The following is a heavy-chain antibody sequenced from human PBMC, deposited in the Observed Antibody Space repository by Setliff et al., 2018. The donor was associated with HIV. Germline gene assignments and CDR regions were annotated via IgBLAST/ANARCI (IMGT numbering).Heavy chain of an antibody. D-gene: IGHD5-12*01. CDR2: IDSNNGNR. J-gene: IGHJ4*02. V-gene: IGHV1-18*01. CDR3: ATRLSGYTSYYFDQ. Sequence: ASVKVSCKASGYSLSTYAISWVRQAPGQGLEWMGWIDSNNGNRNFAQKFRGRVTMTTDISTRTAYMELTSLTSEDTAVYFCATRLSGYTSYYFDQWGQGTLVTVSS. CDR1: GYSLSTYA.